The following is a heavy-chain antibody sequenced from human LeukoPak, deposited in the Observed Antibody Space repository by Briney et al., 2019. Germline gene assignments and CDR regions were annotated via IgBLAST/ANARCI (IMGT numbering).Heavy chain of an antibody. J-gene: IGHJ6*02. CDR3: AKDPGSGQYYVFWGGHPSGMDV. V-gene: IGHV3-23*01. CDR2: ISGSGGST. CDR1: GFTFSSYA. Sequence: GGSLRLSCAASGFTFSSYAMSWARHAPGKGLEWVTAISGSGGSTYYADSVKGRFPITRDNSKNTLYLQMNCLRAEDTAVYYCAKDPGSGQYYVFWGGHPSGMDVWGQGTTVTVSS. D-gene: IGHD3-3*01.